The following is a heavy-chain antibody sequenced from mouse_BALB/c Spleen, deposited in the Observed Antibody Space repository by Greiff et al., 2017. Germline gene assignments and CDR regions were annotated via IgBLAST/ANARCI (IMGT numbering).Heavy chain of an antibody. J-gene: IGHJ3*01. V-gene: IGHV5-6-5*01. CDR1: GFTFSSYA. D-gene: IGHD1-1*01. CDR3: AFYYGSSPAWFAY. CDR2: ISSGGST. Sequence: EVKVEESGGGLVKPGGSLKLSCAASGFTFSSYAMSWVRQTPEKRLEWVASISSGGSTYYPDSVKGRFTISRDNARNILYLQMSSLRSEDTAMYYCAFYYGSSPAWFAYWGQGTLVTVSA.